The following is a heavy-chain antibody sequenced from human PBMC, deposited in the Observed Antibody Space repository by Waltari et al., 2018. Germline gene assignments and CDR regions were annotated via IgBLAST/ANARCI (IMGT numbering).Heavy chain of an antibody. CDR1: GGTFSSYA. D-gene: IGHD3-22*01. J-gene: IGHJ3*02. V-gene: IGHV1-69*08. CDR3: ARGRTLYYYDSSGYQNPHAFDI. CDR2: IIPLLGTA. Sequence: QVQLVQSGAEVKKPGSSVKVSCKASGGTFSSYAISWVRQAPGQGLEWRGRIIPLLGTANDAQKVQGGVTMTADKSTSTAYMELSSLRSEDTAVDYCARGRTLYYYDSSGYQNPHAFDIWGQGTMVTVSS.